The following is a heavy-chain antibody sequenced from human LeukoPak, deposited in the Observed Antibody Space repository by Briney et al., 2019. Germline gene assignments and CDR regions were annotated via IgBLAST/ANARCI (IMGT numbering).Heavy chain of an antibody. CDR2: ITRSSIYI. J-gene: IGHJ4*02. V-gene: IGHV3-21*04. D-gene: IGHD2-21*02. CDR1: GFTFSSYS. Sequence: GGSLRLSCAASGFTFSSYSMNWVRQAPGKGLEWVSCITRSSIYIYYADSVKGRFTVSRDNSKNTLYVQMKSLRAEDTAVYYCAKDFVVVPGNVNYFDYWGQGTLVTVSS. CDR3: AKDFVVVPGNVNYFDY.